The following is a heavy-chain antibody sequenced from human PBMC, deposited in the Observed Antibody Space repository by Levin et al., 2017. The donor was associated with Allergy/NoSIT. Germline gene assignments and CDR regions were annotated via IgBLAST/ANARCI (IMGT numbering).Heavy chain of an antibody. D-gene: IGHD1-26*01. CDR3: ARGLGGTYDY. CDR1: GFTFSSYA. CDR2: ISSNGGST. Sequence: PGGSLRLSCAASGFTFSSYAMHWVRQAPGKGLEYVSTISSNGGSTYYANSVKGRFTISRDNSKNTLFLQMGSLRAEDMAVYYCARGLGGTYDYWGQGTVVTVSS. J-gene: IGHJ4*02. V-gene: IGHV3-64*01.